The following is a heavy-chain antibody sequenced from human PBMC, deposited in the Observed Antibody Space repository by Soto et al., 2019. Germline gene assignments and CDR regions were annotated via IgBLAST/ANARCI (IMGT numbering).Heavy chain of an antibody. CDR2: IWYDGSTK. D-gene: IGHD6-13*01. CDR3: ARVASSSSWHIPHFDQ. CDR1: GFMFRSYA. Sequence: GGSLRLSCAASGFMFRSYAMHWVRQAPGKGLEWVAGIWYDGSTKYYGDSVKGRYSISRDNSKNMLDLQMNSLRAEDTAVYYCARVASSSSWHIPHFDQWGQGTLVTVS. J-gene: IGHJ4*02. V-gene: IGHV3-33*01.